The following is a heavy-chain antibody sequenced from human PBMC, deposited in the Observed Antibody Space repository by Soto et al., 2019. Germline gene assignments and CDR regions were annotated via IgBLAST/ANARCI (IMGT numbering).Heavy chain of an antibody. V-gene: IGHV3-72*01. D-gene: IGHD3-22*01. Sequence: HPGGSLRLSCAASGFTFSDHYMDWVRQAPGKGLEWVGRTRNKANSYTTEYAASVKGRFTISRDDSKNSLYLQMNSLKTEDTAVYYCARFSRYYYDSSGYSYYYGMDVWGQGTTVTVTS. CDR1: GFTFSDHY. CDR3: ARFSRYYYDSSGYSYYYGMDV. J-gene: IGHJ6*02. CDR2: TRNKANSYTT.